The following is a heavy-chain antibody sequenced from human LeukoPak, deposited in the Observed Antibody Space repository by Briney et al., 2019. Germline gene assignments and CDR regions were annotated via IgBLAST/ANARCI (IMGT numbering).Heavy chain of an antibody. CDR3: ARDPSFYDSSGPRAFDI. CDR1: GGSFSGYY. V-gene: IGHV4-34*01. Sequence: ASETLSLTCAVYGGSFSGYYWSWIRQPPGKGLEWIGEINHSGSTYYNPSLKSRVTISVDTSKNQFSLKLSSVTAADTAVYYCARDPSFYDSSGPRAFDIWGQGTMVTVSS. D-gene: IGHD3-22*01. CDR2: INHSGST. J-gene: IGHJ3*02.